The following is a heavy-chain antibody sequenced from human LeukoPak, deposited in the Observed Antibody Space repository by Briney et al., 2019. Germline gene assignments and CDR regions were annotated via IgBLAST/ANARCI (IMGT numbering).Heavy chain of an antibody. CDR2: IKSKTDGGTT. V-gene: IGHV3-15*01. CDR3: TTDIHDILTGYMDDY. D-gene: IGHD3-9*01. J-gene: IGHJ4*02. Sequence: GGSLRLSCAASGFTFSNAWMSWVRQAPGKGLEWVGRIKSKTDGGTTDYAAPVKGRLTISRDDSKNTLYLQMNSLKTEDTAVYYCTTDIHDILTGYMDDYWGQGTLVTVSS. CDR1: GFTFSNAW.